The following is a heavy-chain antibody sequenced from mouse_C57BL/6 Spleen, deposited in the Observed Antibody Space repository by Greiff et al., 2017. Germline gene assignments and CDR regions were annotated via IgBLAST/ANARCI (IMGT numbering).Heavy chain of an antibody. CDR1: GFTFSSYA. CDR2: ISGGDYI. D-gene: IGHD6-2*01. CDR3: TRVSLLRSYYYAMDY. J-gene: IGHJ4*01. Sequence: EVKLVESGEGLVQPGGSLKLSCAASGFTFSSYAMSWVRQTPEKRLEWVAYISGGDYIYYTDTLKGRFTISRANARNTLDLNMRSLKSEDIAMYDSTRVSLLRSYYYAMDYWGQGTSVTVSS. V-gene: IGHV5-9-1*02.